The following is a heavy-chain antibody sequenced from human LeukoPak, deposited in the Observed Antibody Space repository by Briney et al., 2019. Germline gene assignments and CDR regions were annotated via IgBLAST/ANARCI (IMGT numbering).Heavy chain of an antibody. CDR2: ISAYNGNT. V-gene: IGHV1-18*04. J-gene: IGHJ4*02. D-gene: IGHD1-26*01. CDR1: GYTFTGYY. CDR3: ARDSIVGALIDY. Sequence: ASVKVSCKASGYTFTGYYMHWVRQAPGQGLEWMGWISAYNGNTNYAQKLQGRVTMTTDTSTSTAYMELRSLRSDDTAVYYCARDSIVGALIDYWGQGTLVTVSS.